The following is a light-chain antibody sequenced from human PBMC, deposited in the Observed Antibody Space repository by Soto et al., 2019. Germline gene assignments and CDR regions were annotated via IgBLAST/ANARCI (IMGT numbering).Light chain of an antibody. CDR3: QHYGSSRT. Sequence: EIVWTQSPGTLSLSPGERATLSCRASQSVSSNYLAWYQHKPGQAPRLLIYGASSRATGIPDRFSGSGSGTDFTLTISRLEPEDFVVYYCQHYGSSRTFGQGTKVEIK. V-gene: IGKV3-20*01. CDR2: GAS. J-gene: IGKJ1*01. CDR1: QSVSSNY.